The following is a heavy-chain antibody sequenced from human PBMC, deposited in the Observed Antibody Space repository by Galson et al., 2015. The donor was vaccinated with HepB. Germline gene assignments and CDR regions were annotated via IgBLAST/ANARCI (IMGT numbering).Heavy chain of an antibody. Sequence: SLRLSCAASGFTFSSYAMHWVRQAPSKGLEWVAVISYDGSNKYYADSVKGRFTISRDNSKNTLYLQMNSLRAEDTAVYYCAREFNYYDSSGFDYWGQGTLVTVSS. D-gene: IGHD3-22*01. CDR3: AREFNYYDSSGFDY. CDR1: GFTFSSYA. J-gene: IGHJ4*02. V-gene: IGHV3-30-3*01. CDR2: ISYDGSNK.